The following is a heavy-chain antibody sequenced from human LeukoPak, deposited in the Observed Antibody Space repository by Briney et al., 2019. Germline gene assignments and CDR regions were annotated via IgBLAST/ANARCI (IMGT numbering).Heavy chain of an antibody. V-gene: IGHV4-59*01. Sequence: SETLSLTCTVSGRSISSYYWSWIRQPPGEGLEWIGHIYHSGSTNYSPSLKSRVTMSVDRSKNQFSLKLSSVTAADTALYYCARKGDRGSTGFFDYWGQGTLVTVSS. J-gene: IGHJ4*02. CDR1: GRSISSYY. CDR3: ARKGDRGSTGFFDY. CDR2: IYHSGST. D-gene: IGHD1-26*01.